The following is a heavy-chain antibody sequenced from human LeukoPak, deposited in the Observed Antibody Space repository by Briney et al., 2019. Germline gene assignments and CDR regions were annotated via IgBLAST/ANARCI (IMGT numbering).Heavy chain of an antibody. CDR2: ITWNGGTI. V-gene: IGHV3-23*01. J-gene: IGHJ4*02. CDR1: GFTFSSYA. CDR3: ARDSGAAAGFFDY. Sequence: GGSLRLSCAASGFTFSSYAMSWVRQAPGKGLEWVSGITWNGGTIDYADSVKGRFTISRDNSKNTLYLQMNSLRAEDTAVYYCARDSGAAAGFFDYWGQGTLVTVSS. D-gene: IGHD6-13*01.